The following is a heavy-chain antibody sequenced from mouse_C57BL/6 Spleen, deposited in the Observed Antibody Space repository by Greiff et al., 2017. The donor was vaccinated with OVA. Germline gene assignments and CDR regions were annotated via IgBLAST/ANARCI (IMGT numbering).Heavy chain of an antibody. D-gene: IGHD3-1*01. V-gene: IGHV1-39*01. CDR1: GYSFTDYN. CDR2: INPNYGTT. J-gene: IGHJ4*01. Sequence: VHVKQSGPELVKPGASVKISCKASGYSFTDYNMNWVKQSNGKSLEWIGVINPNYGTTSYNQKFKGKATLTVDQSSSTAYMQLNSLTSEDSAVYYCARSGTHAENYYAMDYWGQGTSVTVSS. CDR3: ARSGTHAENYYAMDY.